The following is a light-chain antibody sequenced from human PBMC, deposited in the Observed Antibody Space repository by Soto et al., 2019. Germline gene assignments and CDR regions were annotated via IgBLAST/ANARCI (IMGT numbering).Light chain of an antibody. J-gene: IGKJ5*01. Sequence: EILLTQSPGTLSLSPGERATLSCRASQSVSNSYVAWYQQKSGQAPRLLIYDTSSRVTGIPDRFSGSGSGTDFTLTISRLEPEDFAVFYCQQYGTSEIIFGQGTRLEIK. CDR2: DTS. V-gene: IGKV3-20*01. CDR1: QSVSNSY. CDR3: QQYGTSEII.